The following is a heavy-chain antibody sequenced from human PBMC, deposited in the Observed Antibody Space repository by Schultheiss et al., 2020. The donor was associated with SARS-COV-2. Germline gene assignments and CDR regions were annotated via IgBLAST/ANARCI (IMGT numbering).Heavy chain of an antibody. J-gene: IGHJ6*02. CDR3: ARVDSYGYDDYYGMDV. V-gene: IGHV4-59*02. CDR2: ISNSGST. D-gene: IGHD5-18*01. CDR1: GGSVTSRY. Sequence: SETLSLTCTVSGGSVTSRYWSWIRQSPGKGLEWIGHISNSGSTNYNPSLKSRVEMSVDTSKNQFSLKVTSVTAADTAVYYCARVDSYGYDDYYGMDVWGQGTTVTVSS.